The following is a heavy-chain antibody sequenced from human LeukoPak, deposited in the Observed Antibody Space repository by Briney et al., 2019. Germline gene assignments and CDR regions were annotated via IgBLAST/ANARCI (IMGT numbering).Heavy chain of an antibody. CDR3: AGIDYYDSSGYYYVEDY. CDR2: ISSSGSTI. D-gene: IGHD3-22*01. V-gene: IGHV3-48*03. J-gene: IGHJ4*02. CDR1: GFTFSSYE. Sequence: GGSLRLSCAASGFTFSSYEMNWVRQAPGKGLEWVSYISSSGSTIYYADSVKGRFTISRDNAKNSLYLQMNSLRAEDTAVYYRAGIDYYDSSGYYYVEDYWGQGTLVTVSS.